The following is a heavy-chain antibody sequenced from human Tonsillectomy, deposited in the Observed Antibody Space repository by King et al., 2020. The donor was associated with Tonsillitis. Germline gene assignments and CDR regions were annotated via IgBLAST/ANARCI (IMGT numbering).Heavy chain of an antibody. V-gene: IGHV1-18*04. Sequence: QLVQSGAEVKKPGASVKVSCKASGYTFTSYGIRWVRQAPGQGLEWMGWIRAYNGNTNYAQKPQGRVTMTTDTSTRTAYMELRSRRSDDTAVYYCARDRAYRSSSWLYYYYCMDVWGQGTTVTVSS. CDR3: ARDRAYRSSSWLYYYYCMDV. CDR1: GYTFTSYG. J-gene: IGHJ6*02. D-gene: IGHD6-13*01. CDR2: IRAYNGNT.